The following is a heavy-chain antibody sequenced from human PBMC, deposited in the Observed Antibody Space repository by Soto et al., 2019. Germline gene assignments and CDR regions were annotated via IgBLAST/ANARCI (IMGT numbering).Heavy chain of an antibody. CDR2: IIPLTETP. CDR1: GGTFSNYA. V-gene: IGHV1-69*01. CDR3: AIGPRNSWTCDF. D-gene: IGHD6-13*01. J-gene: IGHJ4*02. Sequence: QVQVVQSGAEVNKPGSSVKVSCKASGGTFSNYAISWVRPAPGHGLEWVGGIIPLTETPAYAQTVKGRLTITADEITSAAYMELSSLRSDDTAVYYCAIGPRNSWTCDFWGQGTLVTVPS.